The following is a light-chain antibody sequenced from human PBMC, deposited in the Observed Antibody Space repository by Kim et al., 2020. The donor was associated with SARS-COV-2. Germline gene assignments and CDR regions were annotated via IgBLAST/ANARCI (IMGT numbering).Light chain of an antibody. Sequence: EIVLTQSPGTLALSPGESATLSCRASRSVSNIYLAWYQQKPGQALRLLIYGASSRATGIPGRFSGSGSGTDFTLTISGLEAEDFAVYYCQQYGSSPRTFGQGTKVDIK. CDR2: GAS. CDR1: RSVSNIY. CDR3: QQYGSSPRT. V-gene: IGKV3-20*01. J-gene: IGKJ1*01.